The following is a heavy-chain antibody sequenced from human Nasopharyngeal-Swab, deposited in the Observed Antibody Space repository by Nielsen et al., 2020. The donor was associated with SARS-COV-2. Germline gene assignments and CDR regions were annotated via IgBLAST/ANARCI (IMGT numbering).Heavy chain of an antibody. CDR3: ARDLRGYSYGYDY. J-gene: IGHJ4*02. Sequence: ASVKVSCKASGYTFTSYAMHWVRQAPGQRLEWMEWINAGNGNTKYSQKFQGRVTITRDTSASTAYMELSSLRSEDTAVYYCARDLRGYSYGYDYWGQGTLVTVSS. D-gene: IGHD5-18*01. V-gene: IGHV1-3*01. CDR1: GYTFTSYA. CDR2: INAGNGNT.